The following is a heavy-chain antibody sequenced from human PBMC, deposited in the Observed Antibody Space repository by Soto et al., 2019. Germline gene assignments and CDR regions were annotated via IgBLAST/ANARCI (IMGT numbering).Heavy chain of an antibody. Sequence: EVQLLESGGGLVQPGGSLRLSCAASGFTFSSYAMSWVRQAPGKGLEWVSSISTSGDSTYYADSVKGRFTISRDNSNNTLYLQMNSLRAEDTAVYYCSLSDRYYGMDVWGLGTTVTVSS. J-gene: IGHJ6*02. CDR2: ISTSGDST. V-gene: IGHV3-23*01. CDR1: GFTFSSYA. CDR3: SLSDRYYGMDV.